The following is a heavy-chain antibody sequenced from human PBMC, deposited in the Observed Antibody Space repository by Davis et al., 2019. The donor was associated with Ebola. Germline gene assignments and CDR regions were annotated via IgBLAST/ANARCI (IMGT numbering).Heavy chain of an antibody. CDR1: GGSISSYY. V-gene: IGHV4-59*01. CDR3: ARSAAQYFYVGSNYHSTAGTDFDY. D-gene: IGHD3-22*01. CDR2: IYSSGST. J-gene: IGHJ4*02. Sequence: GSLRLSCTVSGGSISSYYWSWIRQPPGKGLEWIGYIYSSGSTHYNPSLKSRVTISVDTSKNQFSLKLSSVTAADTAVYYCARSAAQYFYVGSNYHSTAGTDFDYWGQGTLVTVSS.